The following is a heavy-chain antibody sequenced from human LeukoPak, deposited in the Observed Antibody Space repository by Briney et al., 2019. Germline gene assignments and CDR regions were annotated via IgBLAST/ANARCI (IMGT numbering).Heavy chain of an antibody. CDR3: AREYSSSSGRRAFDF. D-gene: IGHD6-6*01. CDR2: IYYSGST. Sequence: PSETLSLTCTVSGDSISTYYWSWIRQPPGKGLEWIGYIYYSGSTNYNPSLRSRVTTLVDTSKNQFSLRLSSVTAADTAVYYCAREYSSSSGRRAFDFWGQGTMVTVSS. J-gene: IGHJ3*01. CDR1: GDSISTYY. V-gene: IGHV4-59*08.